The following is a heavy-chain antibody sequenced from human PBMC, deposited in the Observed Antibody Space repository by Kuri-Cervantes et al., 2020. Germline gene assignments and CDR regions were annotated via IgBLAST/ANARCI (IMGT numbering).Heavy chain of an antibody. Sequence: SETLSLTCAVSGGSISSSNWWSWVRQPPGKGLEWIGSIYYSGSTYYNPSLKSRVTISVDTSKNQFSLKLSSVTAADTAVYYCARRSGWYGNFDYWGQGTLVTVSS. CDR2: IYYSGST. J-gene: IGHJ4*02. D-gene: IGHD6-19*01. CDR1: GGSISSSNW. V-gene: IGHV4-39*01. CDR3: ARRSGWYGNFDY.